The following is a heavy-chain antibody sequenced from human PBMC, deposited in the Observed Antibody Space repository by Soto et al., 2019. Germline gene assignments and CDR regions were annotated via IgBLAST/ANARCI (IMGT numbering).Heavy chain of an antibody. CDR2: ISYDGSNK. CDR3: AKEGRRWAPGLSGYYFDY. J-gene: IGHJ4*02. V-gene: IGHV3-30-3*01. Sequence: QVQLVESGGGVVQPGRSLRLSCAASGFTFSSYAMHWVRQAPGKGLEWVAVISYDGSNKYYADSVKGQFTISRDNSKNPWYLQKKGPRAEDTAVYYGAKEGRRWAPGLSGYYFDYWGQGTLVTVSS. D-gene: IGHD3-10*01. CDR1: GFTFSSYA.